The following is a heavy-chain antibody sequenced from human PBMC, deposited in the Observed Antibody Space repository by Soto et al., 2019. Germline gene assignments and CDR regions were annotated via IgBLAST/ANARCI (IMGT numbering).Heavy chain of an antibody. J-gene: IGHJ4*02. Sequence: QVQLVQSGAEVKKPGASVKVSCKASGYTFTSYAMHWVRQAPGQRLEWMGWINAGNGNTKYSQKFQGRVTITRDTYESTAYMGLSSLGSEDTDVYYCARGWVGATPDILAGGYWGEGTLVTVSP. CDR2: INAGNGNT. CDR3: ARGWVGATPDILAGGY. D-gene: IGHD1-26*01. V-gene: IGHV1-3*01. CDR1: GYTFTSYA.